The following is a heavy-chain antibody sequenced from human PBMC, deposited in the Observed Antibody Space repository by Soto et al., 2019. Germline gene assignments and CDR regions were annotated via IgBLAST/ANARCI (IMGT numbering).Heavy chain of an antibody. Sequence: ASVKGSCKASGYTFTSYGISWVRQAPGQGLEWMGWISAYNGNTNYAQKLQGRVTMTTDTSTSTAYMELRSLRSDDTAVYYYARVGGYKPSYNWFDPWGQGTLVTVSS. CDR3: ARVGGYKPSYNWFDP. J-gene: IGHJ5*02. CDR2: ISAYNGNT. CDR1: GYTFTSYG. D-gene: IGHD5-12*01. V-gene: IGHV1-18*01.